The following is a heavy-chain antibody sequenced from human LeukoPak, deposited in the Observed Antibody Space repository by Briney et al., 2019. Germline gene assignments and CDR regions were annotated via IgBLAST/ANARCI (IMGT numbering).Heavy chain of an antibody. J-gene: IGHJ4*02. V-gene: IGHV1-18*01. D-gene: IGHD4-17*01. CDR2: ISAYNGNT. CDR3: ASTKHIEYGDLYFDY. CDR1: GYTFTSYG. Sequence: GASVKVSCKASGYTFTSYGISWVRQAPGQGLEWMGWISAYNGNTNYAQKLQGRVTMTTDTSTSTAYMELRSLRSDDTAVYYCASTKHIEYGDLYFDYWGQGTLVTVSS.